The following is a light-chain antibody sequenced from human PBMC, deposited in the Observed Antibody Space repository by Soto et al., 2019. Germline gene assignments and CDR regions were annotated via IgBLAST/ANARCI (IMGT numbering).Light chain of an antibody. CDR2: DVS. CDR3: CSYTTSNTRQIV. CDR1: ISDVGGYNY. V-gene: IGLV2-14*03. J-gene: IGLJ1*01. Sequence: QSVLTQPASVSGSPGQSITISCTGTISDVGGYNYVSWYQHHPGKAPKLMIYDVSNRPSGVSNRFSGSKSGNTASLTISGLQPEYEADYYCCSYTTSNTRQIVFGTGTKVTVL.